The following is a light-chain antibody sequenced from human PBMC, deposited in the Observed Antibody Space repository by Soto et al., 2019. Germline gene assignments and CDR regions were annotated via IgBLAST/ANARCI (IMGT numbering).Light chain of an antibody. V-gene: IGKV3-20*01. J-gene: IGKJ1*01. CDR3: HQYGSSPQT. CDR2: GAS. CDR1: QSVSSSY. Sequence: EILLTQSPGTLSLSPGERATLSCSASQSVSSSYLAWYQQKPGQAPRLLIYGASSRATGIPDRFTGSGSGTDFTLTISRLEPEDFAVFYCHQYGSSPQTFGQGTKVDI.